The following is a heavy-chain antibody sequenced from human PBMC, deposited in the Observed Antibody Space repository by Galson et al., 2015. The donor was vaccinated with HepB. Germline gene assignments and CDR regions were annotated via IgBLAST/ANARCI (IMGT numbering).Heavy chain of an antibody. CDR2: INPGASFT. D-gene: IGHD5-12*01. CDR3: ARGLWGYAEADY. CDR1: GGTFSSYA. J-gene: IGHJ4*02. V-gene: IGHV1-46*01. Sequence: SVKVSCKASGGTFSSYAISWVRQAPGQGLEWMGIINPGASFTTYAQNFQDRVTLARNTTTTTVYMELRNLRSEDTAVYYCARGLWGYAEADYWGQGTLVTVSS.